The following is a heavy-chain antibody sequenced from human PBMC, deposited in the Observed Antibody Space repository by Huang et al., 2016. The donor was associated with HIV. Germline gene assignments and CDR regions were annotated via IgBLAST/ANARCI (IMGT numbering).Heavy chain of an antibody. CDR1: GYIFTNYG. CDR3: AKDSGVAVAGTPFDY. J-gene: IGHJ4*02. CDR2: ISAYNGNT. V-gene: IGHV1-18*04. Sequence: QVQLVQSGAEVKKPGASVKVSCKASGYIFTNYGFSWVRQAPGRGLEWMGWISAYNGNTNDAQKVQGRVTMTTDTSTSTAYMELRSLRSDDTAVYYCAKDSGVAVAGTPFDYWGQGTLVTVSS. D-gene: IGHD6-19*01.